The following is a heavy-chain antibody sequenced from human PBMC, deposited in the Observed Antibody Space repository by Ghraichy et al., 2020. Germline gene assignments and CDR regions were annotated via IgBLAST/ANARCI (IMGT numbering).Heavy chain of an antibody. V-gene: IGHV3-48*02. Sequence: GESLNISCAASGFTFSSYSMNWVRQAPGKGLEWVSYISSSSNTIYYADSVKGRFTISRDNAKNSLYLQMNSLRDEDTAVYYCAGTGSWLDYWGQGTLVTVSS. CDR2: ISSSSNTI. J-gene: IGHJ4*02. CDR1: GFTFSSYS. D-gene: IGHD6-13*01. CDR3: AGTGSWLDY.